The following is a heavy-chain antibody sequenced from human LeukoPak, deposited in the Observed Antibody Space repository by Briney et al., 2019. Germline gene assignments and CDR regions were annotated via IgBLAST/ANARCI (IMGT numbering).Heavy chain of an antibody. CDR2: IYYDGPT. D-gene: IGHD4-17*01. J-gene: IGHJ2*01. Sequence: PAETLSLTCNVSGGSIRSDHWSWIRQPPGKGLEGIGYIYYDGPTKYRPSLKRRVTIAVHMSKNHFSLQLTSVTAADTAVYYCARLLRSLTTSALWYFDVWGRGILVTVSS. V-gene: IGHV4-59*08. CDR3: ARLLRSLTTSALWYFDV. CDR1: GGSIRSDH.